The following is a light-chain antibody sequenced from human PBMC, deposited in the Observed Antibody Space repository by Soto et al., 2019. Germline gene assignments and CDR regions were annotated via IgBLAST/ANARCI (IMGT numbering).Light chain of an antibody. J-gene: IGKJ1*01. V-gene: IGKV1-5*01. CDR2: DAS. Sequence: DXXMTQSPSTLSASVGDRVTITCRASQSISSWLAWYQQKPGKAPKVLIYDASSLESGVPSRFSGSGSGTEFSLTISSLQPDDFATYYCQQYNHYWTFGQGTRVEIK. CDR1: QSISSW. CDR3: QQYNHYWT.